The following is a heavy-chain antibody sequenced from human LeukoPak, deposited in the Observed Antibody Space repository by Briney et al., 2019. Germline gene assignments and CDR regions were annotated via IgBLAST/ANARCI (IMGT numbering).Heavy chain of an antibody. D-gene: IGHD3-16*01. CDR3: ARGRFPDY. J-gene: IGHJ4*02. CDR2: IYHSGST. Sequence: PSETLSLTCTVSGYSISSGYYWGWIRQPPGKGLEWIGSIYHSGSTNYNPSLKSRVTISVDTSKNQFSLKLSSVTAADTAVYYCARGRFPDYWGQGTLVTVSS. V-gene: IGHV4-38-2*02. CDR1: GYSISSGYY.